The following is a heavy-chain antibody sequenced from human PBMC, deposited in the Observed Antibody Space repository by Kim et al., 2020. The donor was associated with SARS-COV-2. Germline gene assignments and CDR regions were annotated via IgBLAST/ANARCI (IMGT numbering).Heavy chain of an antibody. J-gene: IGHJ1*01. V-gene: IGHV3-30-3*01. D-gene: IGHD2-2*01. CDR2: ISYDGSNK. Sequence: GGSLRLSCAASGFTFSSYAMHWVRQAPGKGLEWVAVISYDGSNKYYADSVKGRFTISRDNSKNTLYLQMNSLRAEDTAVYYCARPTHCSSTSCYPEYFQ. CDR1: GFTFSSYA. CDR3: ARPTHCSSTSCYPEYFQ.